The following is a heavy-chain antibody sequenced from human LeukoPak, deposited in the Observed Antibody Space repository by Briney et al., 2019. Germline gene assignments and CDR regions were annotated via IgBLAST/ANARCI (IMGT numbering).Heavy chain of an antibody. CDR1: GFTFSSYG. V-gene: IGHV3-48*03. CDR3: AKFDTSGYHYFDY. Sequence: AGGSLRLSCAASGFTFSSYGINWVRQAPGKGLEWVSYISTSGTNISYADSVRGRFTISRNNAKKTLYLHVNSLRAEDTAVYYCAKFDTSGYHYFDYWGQGPLVTVSS. J-gene: IGHJ4*02. D-gene: IGHD3-22*01. CDR2: ISTSGTNI.